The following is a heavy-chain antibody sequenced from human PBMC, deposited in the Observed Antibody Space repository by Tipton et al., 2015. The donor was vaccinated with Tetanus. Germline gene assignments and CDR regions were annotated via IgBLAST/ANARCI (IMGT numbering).Heavy chain of an antibody. J-gene: IGHJ6*02. D-gene: IGHD1-14*01. CDR2: IYYSGST. CDR1: GGSISSYY. Sequence: GLVKPSETLSLTCTVSGGSISSYYWSWIRQPPGKGLEWIGYIYYSGSTNYNPSLKSRVTISVDTSKNQFSLKLSSVTAADTAVYYCARGARSLNYYYYGMDVWGQGTTVTVSS. CDR3: ARGARSLNYYYYGMDV. V-gene: IGHV4-59*01.